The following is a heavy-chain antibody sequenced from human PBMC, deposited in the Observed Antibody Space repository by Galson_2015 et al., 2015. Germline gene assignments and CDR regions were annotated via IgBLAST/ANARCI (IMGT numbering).Heavy chain of an antibody. CDR2: IKQGGSEK. J-gene: IGHJ4*02. D-gene: IGHD2-21*01. CDR1: GFTFSNYW. V-gene: IGHV3-7*03. Sequence: SLRLSCAASGFTFSNYWMSWVRQAPGKGLEWVANIKQGGSEKYYVDSVKGRFTISRDNAKNSLYLQMNSLRAEDTAIYYCASQMWTGYFDYWGQGILVTVSS. CDR3: ASQMWTGYFDY.